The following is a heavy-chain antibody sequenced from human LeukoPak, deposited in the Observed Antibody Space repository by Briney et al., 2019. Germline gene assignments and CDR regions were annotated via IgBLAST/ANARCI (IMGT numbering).Heavy chain of an antibody. Sequence: SETLSLTCTVSGGSISSYYWSWIRQPPGKGLEWIGYIYYSGSTNYNPSLKSRVTISVDTFKNQFSLKLSSVTAADTAVYYCAREYTSSWYNWFDPWGQGTLVTVSS. V-gene: IGHV4-59*01. CDR3: AREYTSSWYNWFDP. J-gene: IGHJ5*02. CDR2: IYYSGST. D-gene: IGHD6-13*01. CDR1: GGSISSYY.